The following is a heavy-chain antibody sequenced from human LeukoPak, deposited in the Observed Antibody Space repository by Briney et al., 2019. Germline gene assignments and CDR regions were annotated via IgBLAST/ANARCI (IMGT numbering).Heavy chain of an antibody. CDR1: GYTFTSYG. J-gene: IGHJ4*02. D-gene: IGHD2-2*01. Sequence: ASAKVSCKASGYTFTSYGISWVRQAPGQGLEWMGWISAYNGNTNYAQKHQGRVTMTTDTSTSTAYMELRSLRSDDTAVYYCARPNLPIVVVPAAIGGRFFDYWGQGTLVTVSS. CDR2: ISAYNGNT. CDR3: ARPNLPIVVVPAAIGGRFFDY. V-gene: IGHV1-18*01.